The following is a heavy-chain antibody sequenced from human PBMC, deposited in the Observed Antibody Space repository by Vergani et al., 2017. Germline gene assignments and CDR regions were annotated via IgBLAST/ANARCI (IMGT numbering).Heavy chain of an antibody. CDR3: ARGGITIFGVVTAFDY. CDR1: GGSFSGYY. V-gene: IGHV4-34*01. D-gene: IGHD3-3*01. CDR2: IYHSGST. Sequence: QVQLQQWGAGLLKPSETLSLTCAVYGGSFSGYYWSWIRQPPGKGLEWIGYIYHSGSTYYNPSLKSRVTISVDRSKNQFSLKLSSVTAADTAVYYCARGGITIFGVVTAFDYWGQGTLVTVSS. J-gene: IGHJ4*02.